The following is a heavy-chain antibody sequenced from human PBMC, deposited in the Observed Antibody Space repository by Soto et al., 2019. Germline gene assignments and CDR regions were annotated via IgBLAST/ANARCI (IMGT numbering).Heavy chain of an antibody. CDR3: ARIGKVDY. V-gene: IGHV3-9*01. D-gene: IGHD1-26*01. CDR1: GFTFDDYA. CDR2: ISWNSGSI. J-gene: IGHJ4*02. Sequence: EVQLVESGGGLVQPGRSLRLSCAASGFTFDDYAMHWVRQAPGKGLEWVSGISWNSGSIGYADSVKGRFTISRDNAKNSLYLQMNSLRAEDTALYYCARIGKVDYWGQGTLVTVSS.